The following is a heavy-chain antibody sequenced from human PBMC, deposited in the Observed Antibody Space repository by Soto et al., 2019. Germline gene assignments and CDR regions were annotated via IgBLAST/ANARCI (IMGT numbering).Heavy chain of an antibody. Sequence: QVQLRQSGPGLVKPSQTLSLTCAISGDSVSRNGVAWNWIRQSPSRGLECLGRTYYRSKCSYDYAVSLKSRITINPDTSKSQFSLQLNSVTPDDTAVDYCVRGQHSAFDCGGQGTLVTVSS. CDR3: VRGQHSAFDC. CDR2: TYYRSKCSY. CDR1: GDSVSRNGVA. V-gene: IGHV6-1*01. J-gene: IGHJ4*02. D-gene: IGHD3-3*02.